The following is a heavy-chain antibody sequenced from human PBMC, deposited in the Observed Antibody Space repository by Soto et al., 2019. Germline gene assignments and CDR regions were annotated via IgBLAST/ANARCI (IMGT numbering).Heavy chain of an antibody. CDR2: INPSGGST. D-gene: IGHD6-19*01. Sequence: QVQLVQSGAEVKKPGASVKVSCKASGYTFTSYYMHWVRQATGQGLEWMGIINPSGGSTSYAQKFQGRVTMTRDTSTSTVYMELSSLRSEDTAVYYCARCSSGWCFDYWGQGTLVTVSS. CDR1: GYTFTSYY. CDR3: ARCSSGWCFDY. V-gene: IGHV1-46*01. J-gene: IGHJ4*02.